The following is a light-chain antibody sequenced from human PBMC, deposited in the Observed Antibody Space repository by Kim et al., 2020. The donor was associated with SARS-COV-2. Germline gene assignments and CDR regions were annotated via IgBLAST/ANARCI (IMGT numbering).Light chain of an antibody. CDR2: GAS. Sequence: SPGERATLSCRASQSVSSRYLARYQQKPGQAPRLLIYGASSRATGIPDRFSGSGSGTDFTLTISRLEPEDFAVYYCQQYGSSPPYTFGQGTKLEI. CDR3: QQYGSSPPYT. J-gene: IGKJ2*01. CDR1: QSVSSRY. V-gene: IGKV3-20*01.